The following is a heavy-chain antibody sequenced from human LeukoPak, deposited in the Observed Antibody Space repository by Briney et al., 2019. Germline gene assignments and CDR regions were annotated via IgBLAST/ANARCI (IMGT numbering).Heavy chain of an antibody. CDR3: VRESRGWYEDS. CDR1: NYSITNNCY. Sequence: SETLSLTCTVSNYSITNNCYWGWIRQPPAKGLEWIGSIHHTGITYYTPSLESRVTISLDTSKNQFSLGLYSVTAADTAVYYCVRESRGWYEDSWGQGTLVTVSS. CDR2: IHHTGIT. D-gene: IGHD6-19*01. V-gene: IGHV4-38-2*02. J-gene: IGHJ4*02.